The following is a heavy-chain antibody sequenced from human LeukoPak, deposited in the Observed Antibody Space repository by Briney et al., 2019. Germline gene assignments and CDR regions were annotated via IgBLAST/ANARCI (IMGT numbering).Heavy chain of an antibody. V-gene: IGHV3-21*01. D-gene: IGHD5-12*01. CDR1: GFTFSSYS. CDR3: ARDSGYDSRGFHY. J-gene: IGHJ4*02. CDR2: ISSSSSYI. Sequence: GGSLRLSCEASGFTFSSYSMNWVRQAPGKGLEWVSSISSSSSYIYYADSVKGRFTISRDNAKNSLYLQMNSLRAEDTAVYYCARDSGYDSRGFHYWGQGTLVTVSS.